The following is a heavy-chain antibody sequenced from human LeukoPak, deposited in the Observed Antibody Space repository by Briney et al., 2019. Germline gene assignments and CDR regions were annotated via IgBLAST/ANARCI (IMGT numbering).Heavy chain of an antibody. V-gene: IGHV4-4*07. CDR1: GGSISSYF. D-gene: IGHD3-22*01. J-gene: IGHJ5*02. CDR2: IYTSWST. Sequence: SETLSLTCTVSGGSISSYFWSWIRQPAGKGLEWIGRIYTSWSTDYNPSLKSRVTLSVDTSKNQFSLKLSSVTAADTAVYYCARPIGDYYDSSGYSNRFDPWGQGTLVTVSS. CDR3: ARPIGDYYDSSGYSNRFDP.